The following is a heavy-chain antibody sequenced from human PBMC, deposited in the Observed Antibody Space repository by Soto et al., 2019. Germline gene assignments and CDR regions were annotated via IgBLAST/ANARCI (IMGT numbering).Heavy chain of an antibody. V-gene: IGHV3-33*01. CDR1: GSIFSGYG. CDR3: PRYVSGATVFRGFCDY. CDR2: IWYDGSNK. Sequence: QKYLVESGGGVVQPGGSLRLSCVASGSIFSGYGMHWVRQAPGKGLEWVAVIWYDGSNKYYADSVKGRFTISRDNSKNMFYLQMESVRAEDTAGYYCPRYVSGATVFRGFCDYWGQGTLVTVFS. J-gene: IGHJ4*02. D-gene: IGHD1-1*01.